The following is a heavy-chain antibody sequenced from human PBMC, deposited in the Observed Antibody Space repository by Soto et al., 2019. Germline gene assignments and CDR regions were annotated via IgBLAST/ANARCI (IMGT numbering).Heavy chain of an antibody. Sequence: QVQLVQSGAEVKKPGASVKVSCKASGYTFTSYGISWVRQAPGQGLEWMGWISAYNGNTNYAQKLQGRVTMTTDTSTSTAYMELRSLRSDDTAVYYCARDLWDFWSGYQDTYYYSMDVWGQGTTVTVSS. D-gene: IGHD3-3*01. CDR2: ISAYNGNT. CDR3: ARDLWDFWSGYQDTYYYSMDV. J-gene: IGHJ6*02. V-gene: IGHV1-18*01. CDR1: GYTFTSYG.